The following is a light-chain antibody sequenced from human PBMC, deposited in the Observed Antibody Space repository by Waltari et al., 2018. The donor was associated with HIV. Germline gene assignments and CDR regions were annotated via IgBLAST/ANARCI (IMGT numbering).Light chain of an antibody. CDR1: SSNIGHNP. Sequence: QSVLTQPPSVSAAPGQKVTISCPGSSSNIGHNPVSWYQPRPGTAPKLPIYDNNKRPSGIPDRFSASKSGTSATLGITGLQTGDEAEYYCGAWDSSLSAVVFGTGTKVTVL. CDR2: DNN. CDR3: GAWDSSLSAVV. V-gene: IGLV1-51*01. J-gene: IGLJ1*01.